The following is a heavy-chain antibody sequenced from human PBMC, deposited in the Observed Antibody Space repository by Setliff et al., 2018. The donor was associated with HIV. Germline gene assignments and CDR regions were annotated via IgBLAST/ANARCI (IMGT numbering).Heavy chain of an antibody. CDR2: INPNSGGT. CDR1: GYTFTDYY. CDR3: ARTFIGAERYFDY. Sequence: ASVKVSCKASGYTFTDYYIHWVRQAPGQGLEWMGRINPNSGGTNYAQKFQGRVTITRDTSISTTYMELRSLRSDDTAVYYCARTFIGAERYFDYWGQGTLVTVSS. J-gene: IGHJ4*02. V-gene: IGHV1-2*06. D-gene: IGHD3-16*02.